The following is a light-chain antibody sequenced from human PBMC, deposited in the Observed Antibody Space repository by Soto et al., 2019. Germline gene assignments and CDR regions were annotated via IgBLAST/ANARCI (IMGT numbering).Light chain of an antibody. J-gene: IGKJ1*01. CDR1: QSISTF. V-gene: IGKV1-39*01. Sequence: DIQMTQSPSSLSASVGDRVTITCRASQSISTFLNWYQQKPGKAPKLLIYAASTLQTGVPSRFSGSGSGTDFTLTISNLQPEDFATYYCHQTDTIPETF. CDR2: AAS. CDR3: HQTDTIPET.